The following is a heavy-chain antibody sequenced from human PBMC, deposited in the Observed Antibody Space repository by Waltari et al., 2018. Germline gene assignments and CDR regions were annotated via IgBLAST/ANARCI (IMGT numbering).Heavy chain of an antibody. J-gene: IGHJ4*02. CDR2: INPNSGGT. CDR1: GYTFTGYY. V-gene: IGHV1-2*02. Sequence: QVQLVQSGAEVKKPGASVKVSCKASGYTFTGYYMHWVRQAPGQGLEWMGWINPNSGGTNYAQKFQGRVTMTRDTSISTAYMELSRLRSDDTAVYYCARDVYCSGGSCYPFDYWGQGTLVTVSS. D-gene: IGHD2-15*01. CDR3: ARDVYCSGGSCYPFDY.